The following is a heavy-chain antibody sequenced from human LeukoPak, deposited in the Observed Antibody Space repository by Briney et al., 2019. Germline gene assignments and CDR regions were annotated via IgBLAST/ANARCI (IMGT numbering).Heavy chain of an antibody. J-gene: IGHJ4*02. CDR1: GGSFSDYY. CDR2: INHSGST. CDR3: ARNQFKAATGTGYYFDH. D-gene: IGHD6-13*01. V-gene: IGHV4-34*01. Sequence: PSETLSLTCAVYGGSFSDYYWSWIRQPPGKGLEWIGEINHSGSTNYSPSLKSRVTISVDTSKNQFSLKLNSVTAADTAVYYCARNQFKAATGTGYYFDHWGQGTLVTVSS.